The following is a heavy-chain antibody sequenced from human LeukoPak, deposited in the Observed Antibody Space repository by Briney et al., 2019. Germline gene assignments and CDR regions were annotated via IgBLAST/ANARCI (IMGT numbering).Heavy chain of an antibody. CDR3: ARKSCSSTSCYSHFDY. CDR1: GFTFSSCS. D-gene: IGHD2-2*01. V-gene: IGHV3-21*01. J-gene: IGHJ4*02. Sequence: KPGGSLRLSCAASGFTFSSCSMNWVRQAPGKGLEWVSSISSSSSYIYYADSVKGRFTISRDNAKNSLYLQMNSLRAEDTAVYYCARKSCSSTSCYSHFDYWGQGTLVTVSS. CDR2: ISSSSSYI.